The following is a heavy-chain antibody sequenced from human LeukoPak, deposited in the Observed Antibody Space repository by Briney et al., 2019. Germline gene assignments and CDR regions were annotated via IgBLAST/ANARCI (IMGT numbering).Heavy chain of an antibody. CDR3: ARSTVEMATILDYYYYGMDV. D-gene: IGHD5-24*01. CDR1: GFTFGSYG. J-gene: IGHJ6*02. CDR2: IWYDGSNK. Sequence: GGSLRLSCAASGFTFGSYGMHWVRQAPGKGLEWVAVIWYDGSNKYYADSVKGRFTISRDNSKNTLYLQMNSLRAEDTAVYYCARSTVEMATILDYYYYGMDVWGQGTTVTVSS. V-gene: IGHV3-33*01.